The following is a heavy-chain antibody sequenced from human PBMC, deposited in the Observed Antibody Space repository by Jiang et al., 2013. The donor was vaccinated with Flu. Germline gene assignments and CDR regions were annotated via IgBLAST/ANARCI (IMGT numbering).Heavy chain of an antibody. J-gene: IGHJ3*02. V-gene: IGHV5-51*01. Sequence: VQLVESGAEVKKPGESLKISCKGSGYSFTSYWIGWVRQMPGKGLEWMGIIYPGDSDTRYSPSFQGQVTISADKSISTAYLQWSSLKASDTAMYYCARPHSSQGWYSKGDAFDIWGQGTMVTVSS. CDR1: GYSFTSYW. CDR3: ARPHSSQGWYSKGDAFDI. CDR2: IYPGDSDT. D-gene: IGHD6-13*01.